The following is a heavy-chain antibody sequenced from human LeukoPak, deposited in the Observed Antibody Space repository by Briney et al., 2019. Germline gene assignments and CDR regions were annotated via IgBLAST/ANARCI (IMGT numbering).Heavy chain of an antibody. CDR2: ISFDGRNK. V-gene: IGHV3-30*04. J-gene: IGHJ4*02. CDR1: GFGFSDHA. D-gene: IGHD3-22*01. CDR3: VRGVGIYDSIGYFDY. Sequence: PGGSLRLSCEASGFGFSDHAMHWARQAPGNGLEWVTTISFDGRNKYYADSVKGRFTFSRDNSKNTLYLQMNSLRTEDTAVYYCVRGVGIYDSIGYFDYWGQGTLVIVSS.